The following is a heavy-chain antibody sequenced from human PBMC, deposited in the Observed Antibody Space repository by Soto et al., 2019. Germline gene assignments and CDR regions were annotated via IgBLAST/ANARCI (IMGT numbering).Heavy chain of an antibody. D-gene: IGHD2-21*01. J-gene: IGHJ5*02. CDR1: GFTFSSYS. CDR2: ISSSGSTV. CDR3: ARDGGDRWLRPNWFDP. Sequence: PGGSLRLSCAASGFTFSSYSMNWVRQAPGKGMEWVSYISSSGSTVYYADSVKGRFTISRDNAKNSVYLQLNSLSDDDTAVYYSARDGGDRWLRPNWFDPWGRGTRVTVGS. V-gene: IGHV3-48*02.